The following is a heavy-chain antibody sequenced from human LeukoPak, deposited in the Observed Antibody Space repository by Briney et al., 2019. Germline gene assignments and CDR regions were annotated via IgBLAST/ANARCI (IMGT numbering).Heavy chain of an antibody. CDR1: GGSFSGYY. Sequence: TSETLSLTCAVYGGSFSGYYWSWIRQPPGKGLEWIGETNHSGSTNYNPSLKSRVTISVDTSKNQFSLKLSSVTAADTAVYYCARGYTWIQLWLPTRYYFDYWGQGTLVTVSS. CDR3: ARGYTWIQLWLPTRYYFDY. D-gene: IGHD5-18*01. J-gene: IGHJ4*02. V-gene: IGHV4-34*01. CDR2: TNHSGST.